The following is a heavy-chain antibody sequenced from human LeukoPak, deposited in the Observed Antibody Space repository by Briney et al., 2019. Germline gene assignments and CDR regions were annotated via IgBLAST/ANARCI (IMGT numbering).Heavy chain of an antibody. D-gene: IGHD6-6*01. CDR3: ERDSSSHYWYFNL. J-gene: IGHJ2*01. CDR1: GFTFSSNA. V-gene: IGHV3-21*06. Sequence: GGFLRLSCAASGFTFSSNAMSWVCQAPGKGLGGVSSISSSSTYIYYADSVKGRFTISRDNAKNSLYLQMNSVKVEDTSVYYCERDSSSHYWYFNLWGRGTLVTVSS. CDR2: ISSSSTYI.